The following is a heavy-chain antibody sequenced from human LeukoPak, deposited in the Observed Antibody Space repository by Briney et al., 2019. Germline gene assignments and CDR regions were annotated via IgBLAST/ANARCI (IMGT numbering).Heavy chain of an antibody. V-gene: IGHV3-21*01. CDR2: ISSNSSYI. Sequence: KPGGSLRLSCAASGFTFSSYSMNWVRQAPGKGLEWVSSISSNSSYIYYADSVKGRFTISRDNAKNSLYLQMNSLRAEDTAVYYCARDIYYDSSGYYVYWGQGTLVTVSS. CDR1: GFTFSSYS. D-gene: IGHD3-22*01. J-gene: IGHJ4*02. CDR3: ARDIYYDSSGYYVY.